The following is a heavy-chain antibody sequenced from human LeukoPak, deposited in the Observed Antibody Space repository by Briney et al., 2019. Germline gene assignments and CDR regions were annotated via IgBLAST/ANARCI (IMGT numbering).Heavy chain of an antibody. J-gene: IGHJ6*02. D-gene: IGHD2/OR15-2a*01. CDR3: ATLSLTNYCYYGMDV. CDR1: GGTFSSYA. Sequence: SVKVSCKASGGTFSSYAISWVRQAPGQGLEWMGRIIPILGIANYAQKFQGRVTITADKSTSTAYMELSSLRSEDTAVYYCATLSLTNYCYYGMDVWGQGTTVTVSS. CDR2: IIPILGIA. V-gene: IGHV1-69*04.